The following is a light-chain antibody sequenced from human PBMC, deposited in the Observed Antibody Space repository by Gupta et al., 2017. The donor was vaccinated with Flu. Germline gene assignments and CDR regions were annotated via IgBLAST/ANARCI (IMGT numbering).Light chain of an antibody. J-gene: IGLJ2*01. CDR2: SNN. CDR3: ASCDDSHRRPV. V-gene: IGLV1-47*02. Sequence: PKLLIYSNNRRPAVVPDRFCASKSGTAAALAISGVRCEDEADYYCASCDDSHRRPVFGGGTKLTVL.